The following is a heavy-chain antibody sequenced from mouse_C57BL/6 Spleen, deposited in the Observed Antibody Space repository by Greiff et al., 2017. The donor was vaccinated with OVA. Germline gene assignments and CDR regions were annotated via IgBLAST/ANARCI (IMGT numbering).Heavy chain of an antibody. CDR1: GFTFSSYT. CDR2: ISGGGGNT. Sequence: EVKLVESGGGLVKPGGSLKLSCAASGFTFSSYTMSWVRQTPEKRLEWVATISGGGGNTYYPDSVKGRFTISRDNAKNTLYLQMSSLRSEDTALYYCARIPELRYYFDYWGQGTTLTVSS. V-gene: IGHV5-9*01. J-gene: IGHJ2*01. CDR3: ARIPELRYYFDY. D-gene: IGHD1-1*01.